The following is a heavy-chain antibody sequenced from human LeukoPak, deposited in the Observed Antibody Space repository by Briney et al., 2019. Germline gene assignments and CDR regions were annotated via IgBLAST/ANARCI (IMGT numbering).Heavy chain of an antibody. CDR2: ISYSGST. V-gene: IGHV4-59*01. Sequence: TSETLSLTCTVSGASIMRDYWNCIRQPPGEGLEWIGYISYSGSTNYNPSLKSRVTISVDTSKNQFSLKLSSVTAADTAVYYCARGYCSGGSCYRGSNWFDPWGQGTLVTVSS. CDR3: ARGYCSGGSCYRGSNWFDP. CDR1: GASIMRDY. J-gene: IGHJ5*02. D-gene: IGHD2-15*01.